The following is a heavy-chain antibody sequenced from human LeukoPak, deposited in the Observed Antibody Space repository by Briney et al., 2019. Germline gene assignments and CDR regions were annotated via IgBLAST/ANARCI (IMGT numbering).Heavy chain of an antibody. Sequence: ASVKVSCKASGYTFTGYYMHWVRQAPGQGLEWMGWINPNSGGTNYAQKLQGRVTMTTDTSTSTAYMELRSLRSDDTAVYYCARDTAYYDSSGHNWFDPWGQGTLVTVSS. CDR2: INPNSGGT. CDR3: ARDTAYYDSSGHNWFDP. CDR1: GYTFTGYY. D-gene: IGHD3-22*01. J-gene: IGHJ5*02. V-gene: IGHV1-2*02.